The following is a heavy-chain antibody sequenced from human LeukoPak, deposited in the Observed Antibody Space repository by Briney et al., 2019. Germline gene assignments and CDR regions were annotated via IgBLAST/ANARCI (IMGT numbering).Heavy chain of an antibody. V-gene: IGHV3-30*03. D-gene: IGHD2-2*01. Sequence: PGGSLRLSCAASGFSISSYSMNWVRQAPGKGLEWVAVISYDGKNKYYVDSVKGRFTISRDNSKNTLYLQMNSLRTEDTAVYYCMRESRCSSASCLRYFDYWGQGTLVTVSS. CDR2: ISYDGKNK. CDR3: MRESRCSSASCLRYFDY. J-gene: IGHJ4*02. CDR1: GFSISSYS.